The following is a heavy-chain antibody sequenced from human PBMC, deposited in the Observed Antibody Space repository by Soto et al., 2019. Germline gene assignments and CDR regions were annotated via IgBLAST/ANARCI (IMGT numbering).Heavy chain of an antibody. CDR3: ARHVAVAGTGWYFDL. V-gene: IGHV5-51*01. D-gene: IGHD6-19*01. CDR2: IYPGDSDT. J-gene: IGHJ2*01. Sequence: GESLKISCKGSGYTFNSYWIGWVRQMPGKGLEWMGLIYPGDSDTRYNPSFQGQVTISADKSITTAYVQWSSLKASDTGIYYCARHVAVAGTGWYFDLWGRGTLVTVS. CDR1: GYTFNSYW.